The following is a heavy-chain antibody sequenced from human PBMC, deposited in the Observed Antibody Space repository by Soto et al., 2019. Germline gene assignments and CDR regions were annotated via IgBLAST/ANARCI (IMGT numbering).Heavy chain of an antibody. CDR3: GRDCYASVGYTWFES. V-gene: IGHV4-59*01. J-gene: IGHJ5*01. D-gene: IGHD3-22*01. CDR1: GDTSTSYY. Sequence: SETLSLTCTVSGDTSTSYYWGLIRQSPGKGLEWIGHIHNSGTSTHNPSLNGRVTISIDMSKKQFSLKLTSLTSADTAVYYCGRDCYASVGYTWFESWGPGILVTVSS. CDR2: IHNSGTS.